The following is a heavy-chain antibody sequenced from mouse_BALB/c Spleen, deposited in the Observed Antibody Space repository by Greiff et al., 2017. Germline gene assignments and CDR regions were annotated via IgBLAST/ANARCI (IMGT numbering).Heavy chain of an antibody. Sequence: EVKLMESGGGLVQPGGSRKLSCAASGFTFSDYGMAWVRQAPGKGPEWVAFISNLAYSIYYADTVTGRFTISRENAKNTLYLEMSSLRSEDTAMYYCARTSRTGTVAYFDYWGQGTTLTVSS. V-gene: IGHV5-15*02. CDR1: GFTFSDYG. CDR3: ARTSRTGTVAYFDY. J-gene: IGHJ2*01. CDR2: ISNLAYSI. D-gene: IGHD4-1*01.